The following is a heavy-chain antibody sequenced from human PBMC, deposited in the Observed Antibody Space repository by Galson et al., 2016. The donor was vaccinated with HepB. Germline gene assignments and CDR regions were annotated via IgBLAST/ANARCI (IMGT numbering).Heavy chain of an antibody. CDR1: GDSFNTYA. CDR2: IIPIFVTS. J-gene: IGHJ6*02. D-gene: IGHD6-13*01. CDR3: ARWQKFSSSWYQAYYYYYSGMDV. V-gene: IGHV1-69*13. Sequence: SVKVSCKASGDSFNTYAFSWVRQAPGEGLEWMGGIIPIFVTSSYAQKFQGRVTITADESNSTVYMELSSLTSEDTAVYYCARWQKFSSSWYQAYYYYYSGMDVWGQGTTVTV.